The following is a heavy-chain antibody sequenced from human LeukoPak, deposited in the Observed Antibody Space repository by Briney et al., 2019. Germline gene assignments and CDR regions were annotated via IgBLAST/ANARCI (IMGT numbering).Heavy chain of an antibody. CDR1: GGSIRVYH. D-gene: IGHD1-1*01. Sequence: SETLSLTCTVSGGSIRVYHWSWIRQPPGKGLEWIGYIYYSGSTNYNPSLRSRVTISVDTSKNEFSLKLTSVTAADTAVYYCARGGVSGTTLDYWGQGTLVTVSS. CDR2: IYYSGST. V-gene: IGHV4-59*01. CDR3: ARGGVSGTTLDY. J-gene: IGHJ4*02.